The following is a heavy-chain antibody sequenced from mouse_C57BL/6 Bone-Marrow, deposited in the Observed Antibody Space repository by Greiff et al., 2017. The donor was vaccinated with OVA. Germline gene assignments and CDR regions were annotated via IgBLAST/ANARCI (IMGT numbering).Heavy chain of an antibody. J-gene: IGHJ3*01. CDR1: GYTFTSYW. Sequence: VQLQQPGAELVKPGASVKVSCKASGYTFTSYWMQWVKQRPGQGLEWIGEIDPSDSYTNYNQKFKGKATLTVDTSSSTAYMQLSSLTSEDSAVYYCAYSNPAWFAYWGQGTLVTVSA. D-gene: IGHD2-5*01. CDR2: IDPSDSYT. V-gene: IGHV1-50*01. CDR3: AYSNPAWFAY.